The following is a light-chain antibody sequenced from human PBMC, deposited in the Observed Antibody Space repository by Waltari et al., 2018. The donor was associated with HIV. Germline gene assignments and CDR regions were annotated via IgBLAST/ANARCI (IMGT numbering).Light chain of an antibody. V-gene: IGLV1-51*02. J-gene: IGLJ3*02. CDR3: GTWDSNLAAWV. CDR1: NSNIGDNY. Sequence: QSVLTQPPSVSAAPGQKVTFSCSGSNSNIGDNYVSWYQQLPRTAPKLLIYENNKRPSGIPDRFSGSKSGTSATLGITGLQTGDEADYYCGTWDSNLAAWVFGGGTKVTVL. CDR2: ENN.